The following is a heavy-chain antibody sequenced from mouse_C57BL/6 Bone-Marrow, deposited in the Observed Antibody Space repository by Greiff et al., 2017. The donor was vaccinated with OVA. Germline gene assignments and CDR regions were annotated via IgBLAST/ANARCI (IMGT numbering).Heavy chain of an antibody. J-gene: IGHJ2*01. CDR1: GFTFSDYY. CDR2: INYDGSST. CDR3: AREGPYYFDY. V-gene: IGHV5-16*01. Sequence: EVKVVESEGGLVQPGSSMKLSCTASGFTFSDYYMAWVRQVPEKGLEWVANINYDGSSTYYLDSLKSRFIISRDNAKNILYLQMSSLKSEDTATYYCAREGPYYFDYWGQGTTLTVSS.